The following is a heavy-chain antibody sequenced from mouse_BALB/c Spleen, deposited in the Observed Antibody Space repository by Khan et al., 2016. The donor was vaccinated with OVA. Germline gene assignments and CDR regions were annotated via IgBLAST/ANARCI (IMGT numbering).Heavy chain of an antibody. Sequence: QIQLVQSGAELVRPGVSVKISCKGSGYTFTDYAMHWVKQSHAKSLEWIGVISTYYGDASYNQKFKGKATMTVDKSSSTAYMELARLTSEDSAIYYWVTGSGNSRFAYWGQGTLVTVSA. CDR3: VTGSGNSRFAY. CDR2: ISTYYGDA. D-gene: IGHD1-3*01. J-gene: IGHJ3*01. V-gene: IGHV1S137*01. CDR1: GYTFTDYA.